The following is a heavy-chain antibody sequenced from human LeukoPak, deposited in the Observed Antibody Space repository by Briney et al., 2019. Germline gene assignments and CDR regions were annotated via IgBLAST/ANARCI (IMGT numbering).Heavy chain of an antibody. CDR1: GYTFTGYY. Sequence: GASVKVSCKASGYTFTGYYMHWVRRAPGQGLEWMGWINPNSGGTNYAQKFQGRVTMTRDTSISTAYVELSRLRSDDTAVYYCARVPVLLWFGELVPFDYWGQGTLVTVSS. CDR3: ARVPVLLWFGELVPFDY. D-gene: IGHD3-10*01. V-gene: IGHV1-2*02. CDR2: INPNSGGT. J-gene: IGHJ4*02.